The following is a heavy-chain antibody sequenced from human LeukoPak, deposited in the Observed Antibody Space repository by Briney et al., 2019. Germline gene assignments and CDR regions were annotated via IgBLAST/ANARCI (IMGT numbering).Heavy chain of an antibody. CDR1: GGSISSYY. Sequence: PSETLSLTCIVSGGSISSYYWSWIRQPAGKGLEWIGRIYTSGSTNYNPSLKSRVTISVDTSKNQFSLKLSSVTAADTAVYYCARGPRMRMITFGGVIGKNWFDPWGQGTLVTVSS. V-gene: IGHV4-4*07. J-gene: IGHJ5*02. CDR2: IYTSGST. D-gene: IGHD3-16*01. CDR3: ARGPRMRMITFGGVIGKNWFDP.